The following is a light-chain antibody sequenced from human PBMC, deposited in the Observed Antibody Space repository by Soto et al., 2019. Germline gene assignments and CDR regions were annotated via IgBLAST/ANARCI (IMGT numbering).Light chain of an antibody. CDR3: QHYNNWPPFT. J-gene: IGKJ3*01. V-gene: IGKV3-15*01. Sequence: EIVMTQSPATLSVSPGETATLSCRASQSVSSNLAWYQQKPGQAPRLLIYAASTRATGIPARFRGSGSGTEFTLSISSLQSEDFAVYYCQHYNNWPPFTFGPGTKVDIK. CDR1: QSVSSN. CDR2: AAS.